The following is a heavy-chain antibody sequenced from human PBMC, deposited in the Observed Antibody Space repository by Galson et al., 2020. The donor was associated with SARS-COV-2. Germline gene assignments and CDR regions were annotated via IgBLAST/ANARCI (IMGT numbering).Heavy chain of an antibody. CDR3: ARDAHPTLSLWSYSSGWYGYFQH. V-gene: IGHV3-30*03. D-gene: IGHD6-19*01. CDR1: GFTFSSYG. J-gene: IGHJ1*01. CDR2: ISYDGSNK. Sequence: GESLKISCAASGFTFSSYGMHWVRQAPGKGLEWVAVISYDGSNKYYADSVKGRFTISRDNSKNTLYLQMNSLRAEDTAVYYCARDAHPTLSLWSYSSGWYGYFQHWGQGTLVTVSS.